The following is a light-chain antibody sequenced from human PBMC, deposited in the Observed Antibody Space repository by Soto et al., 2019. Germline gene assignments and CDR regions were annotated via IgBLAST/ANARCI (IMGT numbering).Light chain of an antibody. CDR2: EVS. CDR3: MQTVQLPYT. Sequence: DTVLTQTPLSLSVTPGQPASISCKSSQSLVDSSWYLQRPGQPPQVLISEVSKRFSGVSDRFSGSGSGTYFTLNISRVEAEDVGVYYCMQTVQLPYTFGQGTRLEIK. J-gene: IGKJ2*01. V-gene: IGKV2D-29*01. CDR1: QSLVDS.